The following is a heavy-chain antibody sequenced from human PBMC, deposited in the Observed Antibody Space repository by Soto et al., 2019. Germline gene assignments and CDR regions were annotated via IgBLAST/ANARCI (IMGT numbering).Heavy chain of an antibody. CDR3: ARHLVIRGVIAYYYMDV. Sequence: SETLTLTCTVSGGSISSYYWSWIRQPPGKGLEWIGYIYYSGSTNYNPSLKSRVTVSADTSKNQFSLKLTSVTAADTAVYYCARHLVIRGVIAYYYMDVWGKGTTVTVSS. CDR2: IYYSGST. CDR1: GGSISSYY. D-gene: IGHD3-10*01. V-gene: IGHV4-59*08. J-gene: IGHJ6*03.